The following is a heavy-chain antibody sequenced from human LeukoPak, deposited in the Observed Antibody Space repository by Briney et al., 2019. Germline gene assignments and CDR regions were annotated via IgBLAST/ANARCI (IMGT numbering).Heavy chain of an antibody. CDR1: GGSISSSSYY. CDR2: IYYSGST. D-gene: IGHD2-15*01. CDR3: AREDNYYYYMDV. J-gene: IGHJ6*03. V-gene: IGHV4-39*07. Sequence: PSETLSLTCTVSGGSISSSSYYWGWIRQPPGKGLEWIGSIYYSGSTYYNPSLKSRVTMSVDTSKNQFSLKLSSVTAADTAVYYCAREDNYYYYMDVWGKGTTVTISS.